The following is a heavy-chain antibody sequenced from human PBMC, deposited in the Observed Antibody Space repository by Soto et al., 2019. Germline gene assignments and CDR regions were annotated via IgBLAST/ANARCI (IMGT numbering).Heavy chain of an antibody. Sequence: GRSLRLSCVASGFTFSNYWMTWVRQAPGKGLEWVAYIKDDGSGQFYVDSVKGRFTISRDNAKNSLHLEMNRLRVEDTAVYYCARVEGNGWFFYWGQGTLVTVSS. CDR2: IKDDGSGQ. CDR3: ARVEGNGWFFY. V-gene: IGHV3-7*01. CDR1: GFTFSNYW. J-gene: IGHJ4*02. D-gene: IGHD6-19*01.